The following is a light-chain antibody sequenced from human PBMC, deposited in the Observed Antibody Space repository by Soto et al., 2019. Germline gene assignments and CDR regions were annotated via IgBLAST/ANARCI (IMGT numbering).Light chain of an antibody. CDR2: EVT. CDR1: SSDVGGYNF. Sequence: QSALTQPASVSGSPGQSVTISCNGTSSDVGGYNFVSWYQQHPDKAPKLMIYEVTNRPSGVSIRFSGSKSGNTASLTISGLQAEDEADYYCGSYTSSFTLVFGGGTKLTVL. CDR3: GSYTSSFTLV. V-gene: IGLV2-14*01. J-gene: IGLJ3*02.